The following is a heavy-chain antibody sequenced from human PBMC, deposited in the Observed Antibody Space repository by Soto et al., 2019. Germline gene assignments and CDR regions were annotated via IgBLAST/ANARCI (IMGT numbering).Heavy chain of an antibody. CDR2: INVYNGNT. J-gene: IGHJ5*02. CDR3: ARGVGSGSYYNQYNWFDP. CDR1: GYTFTNYG. Sequence: QVQLVQSGGEVKKPGASVKVSCKASGYTFTNYGISWVRQAPGQGLEWMGWINVYNGNTKYAQKVQGRVTMTTDTXXXTXXRELRSLRSDDTAVYYCARGVGSGSYYNQYNWFDPWGQGTLVTVSS. D-gene: IGHD3-10*01. V-gene: IGHV1-18*01.